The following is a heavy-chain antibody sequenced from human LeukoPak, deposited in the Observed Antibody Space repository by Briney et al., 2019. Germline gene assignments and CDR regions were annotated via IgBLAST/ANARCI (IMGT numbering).Heavy chain of an antibody. CDR2: ISYDGSNK. J-gene: IGHJ4*02. Sequence: GGSLRLSCAASGFTFSSYGMHWVRQAPGKGLEWVAVISYDGSNKYYADSVKGRFTISRDNSKNTLYLQMNSLRAEDTAVYYCAKGSGDSSGWYNPYYFDYWGQGTLVTVSS. V-gene: IGHV3-30*18. CDR1: GFTFSSYG. CDR3: AKGSGDSSGWYNPYYFDY. D-gene: IGHD6-19*01.